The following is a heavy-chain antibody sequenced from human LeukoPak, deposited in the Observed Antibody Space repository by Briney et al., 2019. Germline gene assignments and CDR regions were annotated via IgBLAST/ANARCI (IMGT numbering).Heavy chain of an antibody. D-gene: IGHD1-26*01. Sequence: GASVKVSCKASGYTFSNYAMHWVCQAPGQRLEWMGWINAVNGNTKYSQKFQGRVTVTRDTSANTAYMELSSLRSEDSAVYYCARDLTPWGWIGSHDAFDIWGQGTMVTVSS. CDR1: GYTFSNYA. CDR2: INAVNGNT. V-gene: IGHV1-3*01. J-gene: IGHJ3*02. CDR3: ARDLTPWGWIGSHDAFDI.